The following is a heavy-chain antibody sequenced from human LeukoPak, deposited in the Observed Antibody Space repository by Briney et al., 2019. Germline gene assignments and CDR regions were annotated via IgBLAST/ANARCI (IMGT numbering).Heavy chain of an antibody. D-gene: IGHD3-10*01. CDR1: GCTFLTYA. J-gene: IGHJ5*02. CDR3: ARVRGVGTHIWFLPWNL. V-gene: IGHV3-23*01. Sequence: GESLRLSCAASGCTFLTYARAWVRQAPENGLEWVSSISAVAAGTYYVPSVEGPFTVSRDNDKNELYLKMDDVTAADTALYYCARVRGVGTHIWFLPWNLWGQGTLVSVSS. CDR2: ISAVAAGT.